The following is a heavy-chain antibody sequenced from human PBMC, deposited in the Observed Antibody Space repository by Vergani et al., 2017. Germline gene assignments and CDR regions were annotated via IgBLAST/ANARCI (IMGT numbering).Heavy chain of an antibody. Sequence: QVQLVQSGAEVKKPGASVKVSCKASGYTFTGYYMHWVRQAPGQGLEWMGGIIPIFGTANYAQKFQGRVTITADESTSTAYMELSSLRSEDTAVYYCARPYSSGWYSGSKNAFDIWGQGTMVTVSS. CDR2: IIPIFGTA. J-gene: IGHJ3*02. V-gene: IGHV1-69*01. D-gene: IGHD6-19*01. CDR3: ARPYSSGWYSGSKNAFDI. CDR1: GYTFTGYY.